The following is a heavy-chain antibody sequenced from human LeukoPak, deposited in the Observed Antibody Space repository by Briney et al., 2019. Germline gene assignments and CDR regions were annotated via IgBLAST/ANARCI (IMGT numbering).Heavy chain of an antibody. Sequence: SVKVSCKASGGTFSSYAISWVRQAPGQGLEWMGGIIPIFGTANYAQKFQGRVTITADESTSTAYMELSSLRSEDTAVYYCARGWGNYYGSGSYFDYWGQGTLVIVSS. CDR2: IIPIFGTA. V-gene: IGHV1-69*13. CDR1: GGTFSSYA. J-gene: IGHJ4*02. CDR3: ARGWGNYYGSGSYFDY. D-gene: IGHD3-10*01.